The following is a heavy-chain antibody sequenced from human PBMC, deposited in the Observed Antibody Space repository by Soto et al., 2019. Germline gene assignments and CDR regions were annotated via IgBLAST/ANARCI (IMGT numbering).Heavy chain of an antibody. CDR1: GYTLTKVG. CDR2: ISTYNGDR. D-gene: IGHD2-2*01. CDR3: AREYCTSISCYGPDY. J-gene: IGHJ4*02. Sequence: APLKGSRKGFGYTLTKVGIRWGRQSPGQGLEWMGWISTYNGDRKYAQNLQGRVTMITDTSTGTAYMELRSLTSDDTAVYYCAREYCTSISCYGPDYWGQGTLVTVSS. V-gene: IGHV1-18*04.